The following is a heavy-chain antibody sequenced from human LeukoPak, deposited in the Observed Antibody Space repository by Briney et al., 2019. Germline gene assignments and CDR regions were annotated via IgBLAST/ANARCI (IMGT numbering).Heavy chain of an antibody. V-gene: IGHV3-48*03. CDR3: ARDRVVVAAKGYYYYGMDV. J-gene: IGHJ6*02. Sequence: GGSLILSCAASGFTFSSYEMNWVRQAPGKGLEWVSYISSSGSTIYYADSVKGRFTISRDNAKNSLYLQMNSLRAEDTAVYYCARDRVVVAAKGYYYYGMDVWGQGTTVTVSS. CDR2: ISSSGSTI. CDR1: GFTFSSYE. D-gene: IGHD2-15*01.